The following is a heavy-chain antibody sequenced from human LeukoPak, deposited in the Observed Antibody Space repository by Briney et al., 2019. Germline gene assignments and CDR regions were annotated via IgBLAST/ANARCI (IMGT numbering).Heavy chain of an antibody. V-gene: IGHV5-10-1*01. CDR2: IDPRDSYT. J-gene: IGHJ4*02. Sequence: GESLRISCKGSGYIFTNYWISWVRQMPGKGLEWMGRIDPRDSYTEYSPSFQGHVTISADKSITTAYLQWSSLQASDTAIYYCARSLISTSWFADDYWGQGALVTVSS. CDR3: ARSLISTSWFADDY. CDR1: GYIFTNYW. D-gene: IGHD6-13*01.